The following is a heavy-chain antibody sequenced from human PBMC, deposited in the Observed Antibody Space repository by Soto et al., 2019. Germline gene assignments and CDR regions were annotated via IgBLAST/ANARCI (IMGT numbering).Heavy chain of an antibody. D-gene: IGHD2-2*01. Sequence: ASVKVSCKASGGTFSSYAISWVRQAPGQGLEWMGGIIPIFGTANYAQKFQGRVTITADESTSTAYMELSSLRSEDTAVYYCASYCISTSCSNRDYYYGMDVWGQGTTVTVSS. CDR3: ASYCISTSCSNRDYYYGMDV. J-gene: IGHJ6*02. CDR1: GGTFSSYA. CDR2: IIPIFGTA. V-gene: IGHV1-69*13.